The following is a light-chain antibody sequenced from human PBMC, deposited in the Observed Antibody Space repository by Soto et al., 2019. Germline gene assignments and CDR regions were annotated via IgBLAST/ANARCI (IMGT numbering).Light chain of an antibody. CDR1: ESVITY. J-gene: IGKJ4*01. CDR2: TAS. Sequence: DIQMTQSPYSLSASVVDRVTSTCRASESVITYFNWYRQKPGKAPNLLIHTASTLESGVPTRFSGSGSGTDFTLTISSLQPEDFGIYYCQQSYSNPPTFGGGTKVDI. CDR3: QQSYSNPPT. V-gene: IGKV1-39*01.